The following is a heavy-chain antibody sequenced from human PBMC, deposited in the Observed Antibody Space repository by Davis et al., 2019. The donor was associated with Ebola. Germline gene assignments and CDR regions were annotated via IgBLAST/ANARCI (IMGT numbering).Heavy chain of an antibody. D-gene: IGHD5-18*01. Sequence: GGSLRLSCAASGFSFSTYSMSWVRQAPGKGLEWLSGISSSGATTHHGDSVKGRFSISRDNSRNTLYLQMSSLRGEDTAVYYCAKGGVGGWIQPLDYWGQGTLVTVSS. CDR3: AKGGVGGWIQPLDY. CDR2: ISSSGATT. V-gene: IGHV3-23*01. CDR1: GFSFSTYS. J-gene: IGHJ4*02.